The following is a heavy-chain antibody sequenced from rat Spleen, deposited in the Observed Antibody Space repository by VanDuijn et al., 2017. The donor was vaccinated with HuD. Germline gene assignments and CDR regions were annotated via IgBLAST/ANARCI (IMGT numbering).Heavy chain of an antibody. CDR2: ISYDGSST. Sequence: EVQLVESGGGLVQPGRSMKLSCAASGFTFSNYDMAWVRQAPTKGLEWVASISYDGSSTYYRDSVKGRFTISRDNAKSTLYLQMDSLRSEDTATYYCTTALGWGQGVMVTVSS. CDR1: GFTFSNYD. CDR3: TTALG. V-gene: IGHV5-20*01. D-gene: IGHD2-7*01. J-gene: IGHJ2*01.